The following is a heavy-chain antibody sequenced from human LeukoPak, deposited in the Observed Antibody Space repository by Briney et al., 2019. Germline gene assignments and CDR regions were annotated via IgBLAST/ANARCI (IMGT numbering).Heavy chain of an antibody. Sequence: GGSLRLSCAASGFTFSSYAMSWVRQAPGKGLEWVSAISGSGGSTYYADSVKGRFTISRDNSKNTLYLQMNSLRADDPDVYYCAKDDAAGNDYWGQGTLVTASS. CDR3: AKDDAAGNDY. CDR2: ISGSGGST. V-gene: IGHV3-23*01. CDR1: GFTFSSYA. J-gene: IGHJ4*02. D-gene: IGHD6-13*01.